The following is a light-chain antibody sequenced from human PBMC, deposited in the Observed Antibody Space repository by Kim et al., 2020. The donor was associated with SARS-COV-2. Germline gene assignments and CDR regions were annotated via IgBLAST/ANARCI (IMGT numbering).Light chain of an antibody. CDR2: EVS. J-gene: IGLJ1*01. V-gene: IGLV2-14*01. CDR1: SSDVDYYKS. Sequence: GQSITSSCTGTSSDVDYYKSVSCYQQHPGKAPRLIIYEVSERASGVSNRFSGSQSGNTASLTISGLRAEDEADYYCSSHTTSSTYVFGSGTQLTVL. CDR3: SSHTTSSTYV.